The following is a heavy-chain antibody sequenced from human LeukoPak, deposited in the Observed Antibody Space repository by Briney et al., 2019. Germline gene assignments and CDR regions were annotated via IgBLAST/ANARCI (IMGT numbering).Heavy chain of an antibody. CDR1: GYSFTSYW. Sequence: GESLKISCKGSGYSFTSYWIGWVRQMPGKGLEWMGIIYPGDSDTRYSPSFQGQVTISADKSISTAYLQWSSLKASDTAMYYCARRGGYCSSTSCYAGNYFDYWGQGTLVTVSS. CDR2: IYPGDSDT. CDR3: ARRGGYCSSTSCYAGNYFDY. J-gene: IGHJ4*02. V-gene: IGHV5-51*01. D-gene: IGHD2-2*01.